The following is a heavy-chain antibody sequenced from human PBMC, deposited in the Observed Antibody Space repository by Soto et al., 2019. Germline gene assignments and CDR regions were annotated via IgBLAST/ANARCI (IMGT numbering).Heavy chain of an antibody. D-gene: IGHD6-13*01. V-gene: IGHV4-34*01. CDR1: GGSFSGYY. CDR3: ASSNIAAAGFYYYGMDV. CDR2: INHSGST. J-gene: IGHJ6*02. Sequence: SETLSLTCAVYGGSFSGYYWGWIRQPPGKGLEWIGEINHSGSTNYNPSLKSRVTISVDTSKNQFSLKLSSVTAADTAVYYCASSNIAAAGFYYYGMDVWGRGTTVT.